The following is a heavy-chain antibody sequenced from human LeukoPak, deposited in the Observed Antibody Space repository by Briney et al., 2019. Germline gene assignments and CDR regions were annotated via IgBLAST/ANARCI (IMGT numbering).Heavy chain of an antibody. CDR1: GFIFTNNA. D-gene: IGHD3-10*01. CDR3: AKGTFYYASGSYCMDV. Sequence: PGGSLRLSCPASGFIFTNNAFHWVRQAPGKGLEWVALISFDGSDKYYGDSVKGRFSISRDNFKNTLYLQMNSLRAEDTAVYFCAKGTFYYASGSYCMDVWGKGTTVTVFS. J-gene: IGHJ6*04. CDR2: ISFDGSDK. V-gene: IGHV3-30*04.